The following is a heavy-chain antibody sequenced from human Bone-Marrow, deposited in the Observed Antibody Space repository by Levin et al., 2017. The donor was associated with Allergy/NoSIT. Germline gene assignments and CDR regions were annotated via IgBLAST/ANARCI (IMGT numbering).Heavy chain of an antibody. CDR3: ARSPAADHFDY. Sequence: SQTLSLTCPVSGGSLSSRSYYWGWLRQPPGKGLEWIGTIYYSGSTYFNPSLKSRVTISLDTSKNHFSLKLNSVTAADTAVYYCARSPAADHFDYWGQGTLVTVSS. CDR2: IYYSGST. V-gene: IGHV4-39*02. D-gene: IGHD6-13*01. J-gene: IGHJ4*02. CDR1: GGSLSSRSYY.